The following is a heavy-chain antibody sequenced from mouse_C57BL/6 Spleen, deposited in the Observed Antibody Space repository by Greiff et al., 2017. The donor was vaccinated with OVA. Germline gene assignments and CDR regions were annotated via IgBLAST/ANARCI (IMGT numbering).Heavy chain of an antibody. J-gene: IGHJ2*01. CDR2: INPGSGGT. D-gene: IGHD2-2*01. Sequence: QVQLQQSGAELVRPGTSVKVSCKASGYAFTNYLIEWVKQRPGQGLEWIGVINPGSGGTNYNEKFKGKATLTADKSSSTAYMQLSSLTSEDSAVYFCARSGYDAFDYWGQGTTLTVSS. CDR3: ARSGYDAFDY. CDR1: GYAFTNYL. V-gene: IGHV1-54*01.